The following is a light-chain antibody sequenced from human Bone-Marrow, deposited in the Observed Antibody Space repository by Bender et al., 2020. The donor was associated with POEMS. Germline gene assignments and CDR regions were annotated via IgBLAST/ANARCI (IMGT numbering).Light chain of an antibody. V-gene: IGLV2-14*03. Sequence: QSVLTQPPSVSGTPGQRITISCTGTSTDVGGFNFVSWYQQHPGKVPKLLIYDVSNRPSGVSNRFSGSKSGNTASLTISGLQVDDEADYYCSSYTGSATYVFGTGTKVTAL. CDR2: DVS. CDR3: SSYTGSATYV. CDR1: STDVGGFNF. J-gene: IGLJ1*01.